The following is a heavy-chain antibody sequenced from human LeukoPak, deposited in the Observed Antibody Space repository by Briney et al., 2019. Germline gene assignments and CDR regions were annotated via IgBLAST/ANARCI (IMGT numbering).Heavy chain of an antibody. CDR2: IYHSGST. Sequence: KASETLSLTCAVSGASISSGDYSWSWIRHPPGKGLEWIGYIYHSGSTTYNPSLKSRITISLDRSNNQFSLKLNSVTAADTAVYYCAGDFGSGSYRFDYWGQGILVTVSS. CDR1: GASISSGDYS. CDR3: AGDFGSGSYRFDY. D-gene: IGHD3-10*01. V-gene: IGHV4-30-2*01. J-gene: IGHJ4*01.